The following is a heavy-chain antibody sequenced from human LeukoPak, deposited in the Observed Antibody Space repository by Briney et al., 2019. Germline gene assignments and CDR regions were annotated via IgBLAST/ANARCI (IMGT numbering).Heavy chain of an antibody. CDR2: ISAYNGNT. Sequence: ASVKVSCKASGYTFTSYGISWVRQAPGQGLEWMGWISAYNGNTNYAQKLQGRVTMTTDTSTSTAYMELRSLRSDDTAVYYCARGAHPRYYDFWSGYYSQLDYWGQGTLVTVSS. J-gene: IGHJ4*02. D-gene: IGHD3-3*01. CDR3: ARGAHPRYYDFWSGYYSQLDY. V-gene: IGHV1-18*01. CDR1: GYTFTSYG.